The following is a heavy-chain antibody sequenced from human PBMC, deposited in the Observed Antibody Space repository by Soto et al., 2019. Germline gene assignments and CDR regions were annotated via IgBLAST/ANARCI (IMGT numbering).Heavy chain of an antibody. D-gene: IGHD4-17*01. CDR2: IVVGSGNT. Sequence: SVKVSCKASGFTFTSSAMQWVRQARGQRLEWIGWIVVGSGNTNYAQKFQERVTITRDMSTSTAYMELSSLRSEDTAVYYCAAAGVSTVTDSHDYWGQGTLVTVSS. CDR3: AAAGVSTVTDSHDY. CDR1: GFTFTSSA. V-gene: IGHV1-58*02. J-gene: IGHJ4*02.